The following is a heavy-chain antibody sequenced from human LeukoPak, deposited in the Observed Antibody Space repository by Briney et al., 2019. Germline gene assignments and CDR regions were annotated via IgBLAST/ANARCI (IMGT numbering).Heavy chain of an antibody. CDR1: GFTFSSYS. J-gene: IGHJ4*02. V-gene: IGHV3-21*01. CDR2: ISSSSSYI. CDR3: AKSRTGVYYFDY. D-gene: IGHD3-10*01. Sequence: GGSLRLSCAASGFTFSSYSMTWVRQAPGKGLEWVSSISSSSSYIYYADSVKGRFTISRDNAKNTLYLQMNSLRAEDTAVYYCAKSRTGVYYFDYWGQGTLVTVSS.